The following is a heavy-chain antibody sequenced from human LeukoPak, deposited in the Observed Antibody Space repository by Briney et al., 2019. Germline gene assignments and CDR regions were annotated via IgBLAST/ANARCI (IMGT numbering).Heavy chain of an antibody. CDR3: ARGVGHDYTTFNWLTP. CDR1: GGSFSGYY. Sequence: TSETLSLTCAVYGGSFSGYYWSWIRQPPGKGLEWIGEINHSGSTNYNPSLKSRVTISVDTSKNQFSLKLSSVTAADTAVYYCARGVGHDYTTFNWLTPGAREPWSPSPQ. CDR2: INHSGST. V-gene: IGHV4-34*01. D-gene: IGHD4-11*01. J-gene: IGHJ5*02.